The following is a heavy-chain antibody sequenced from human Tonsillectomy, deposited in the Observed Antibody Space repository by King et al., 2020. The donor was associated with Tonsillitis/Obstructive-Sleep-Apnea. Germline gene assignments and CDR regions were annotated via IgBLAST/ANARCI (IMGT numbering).Heavy chain of an antibody. D-gene: IGHD2-2*02. V-gene: IGHV3-43*02. CDR2: ISGDGGST. Sequence: VQLVESGGGVVQPGGSLRLSCAASGFTFDDYAMHWVRQAPGKGLEWVSLISGDGGSTYYADSVKGRFTISRDNSKNSLYLQMNSLRTEDTALYYCAKDISNCSSTSCYMSRTIFGVVIPWYYYYYYMDVWGKGTTVTVSS. CDR3: AKDISNCSSTSCYMSRTIFGVVIPWYYYYYYMDV. CDR1: GFTFDDYA. J-gene: IGHJ6*03.